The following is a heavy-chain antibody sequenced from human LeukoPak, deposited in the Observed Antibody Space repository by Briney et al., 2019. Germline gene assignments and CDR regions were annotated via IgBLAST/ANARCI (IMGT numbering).Heavy chain of an antibody. D-gene: IGHD6-6*01. CDR3: ARETSIAAPADY. CDR2: IYYSGST. J-gene: IGHJ4*02. V-gene: IGHV4-39*07. Sequence: PSETLSLTCTVSGGSIGSGDYYWAWIRQPPGKGLEWIGSIYYSGSTYYNPSLKSRVTISVDTSKNQFSLKLSSVTAADTAVYYCARETSIAAPADYWGQGTLVTVSS. CDR1: GGSIGSGDYY.